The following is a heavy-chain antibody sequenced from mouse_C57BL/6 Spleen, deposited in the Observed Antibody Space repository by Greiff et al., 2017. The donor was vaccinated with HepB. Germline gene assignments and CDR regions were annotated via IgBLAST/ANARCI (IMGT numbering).Heavy chain of an antibody. J-gene: IGHJ4*01. CDR1: GYAFSSSW. CDR3: ASSYPYAMDY. D-gene: IGHD2-10*01. Sequence: QVHVKQSGPELVKPGASVKISCKASGYAFSSSWMNWVKQRPGKGLEWIGRIYPGDGDTNYNGKFKGKATLTADKSSSTAYMQLSSLTSEDSAVYFCASSYPYAMDYWGQGTSVTVSS. V-gene: IGHV1-82*01. CDR2: IYPGDGDT.